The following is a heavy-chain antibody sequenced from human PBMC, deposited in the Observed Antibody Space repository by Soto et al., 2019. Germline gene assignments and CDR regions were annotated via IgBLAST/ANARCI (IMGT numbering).Heavy chain of an antibody. Sequence: TGGSLRLSCAASGFTFSSYAMHWVRQAPGKGLEWVALISYDGSDKDYADSVKGRFTISRDNSRNTLFLQMNSLRAEDTAVYYCARDYYKYYDSSGYYRSPGYWGQGTLVTVSS. D-gene: IGHD3-22*01. CDR3: ARDYYKYYDSSGYYRSPGY. J-gene: IGHJ4*02. CDR1: GFTFSSYA. CDR2: ISYDGSDK. V-gene: IGHV3-30-3*01.